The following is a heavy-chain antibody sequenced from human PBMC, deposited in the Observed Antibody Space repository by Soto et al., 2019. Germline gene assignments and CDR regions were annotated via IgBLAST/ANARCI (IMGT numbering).Heavy chain of an antibody. J-gene: IGHJ4*02. CDR1: GYTFTTYG. V-gene: IGHV1-18*01. CDR3: ARDPVAGTYVDY. CDR2: INGYNGNT. D-gene: IGHD6-19*01. Sequence: QVQLVQSGAEVKKPGASVKVSCKASGYTFTTYGISWVRQAPGQGLEWMGWINGYNGNTNYAQKLQGRVTMTTDTSTSTAYMELRSLRSDATALYYCARDPVAGTYVDYWGQGTLVTVSS.